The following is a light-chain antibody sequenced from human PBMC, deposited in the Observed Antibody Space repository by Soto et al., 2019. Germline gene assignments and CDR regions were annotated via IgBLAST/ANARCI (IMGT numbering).Light chain of an antibody. CDR2: DAS. J-gene: IGKJ3*01. Sequence: EIVLTQSPATLSLSPGERATLSCRASLSVSSYLAWYQQKPGQAPRLLIYDASNRATGIPARFSGSGSGTDFTLAISSLEPEDFAVYYCQQRSNWPLTFGPGTKVDIK. CDR3: QQRSNWPLT. V-gene: IGKV3-11*01. CDR1: LSVSSY.